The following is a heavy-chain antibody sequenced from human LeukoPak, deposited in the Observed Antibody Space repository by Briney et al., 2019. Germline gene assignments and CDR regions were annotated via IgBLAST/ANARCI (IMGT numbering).Heavy chain of an antibody. CDR2: IKQDGSEK. J-gene: IGHJ4*02. Sequence: GGSLRLSCAASGFTFSSYWMSWVRQAPGKGLEWVTNIKQDGSEKYYVDSVKGRFTISRDNAKNSLYLQMNSLRAEDTAVYYCARADDGSYEYYFDYWGQGTLVTVSS. CDR1: GFTFSSYW. V-gene: IGHV3-7*01. D-gene: IGHD1-26*01. CDR3: ARADDGSYEYYFDY.